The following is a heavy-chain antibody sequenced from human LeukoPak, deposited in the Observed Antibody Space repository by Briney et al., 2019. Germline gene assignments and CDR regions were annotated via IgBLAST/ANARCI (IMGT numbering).Heavy chain of an antibody. Sequence: GGSLRLSCVASGFTFRNYWMHWVRQAPGKGLVWLSRISPDGSSTTYADSVKGRFTISRDNSKNTLYLQMNSLRGEDTAVYYCAKRSGHNYGYFDYWGQGILVTVSS. V-gene: IGHV3-74*01. CDR2: ISPDGSST. CDR1: GFTFRNYW. J-gene: IGHJ4*02. CDR3: AKRSGHNYGYFDY. D-gene: IGHD5-18*01.